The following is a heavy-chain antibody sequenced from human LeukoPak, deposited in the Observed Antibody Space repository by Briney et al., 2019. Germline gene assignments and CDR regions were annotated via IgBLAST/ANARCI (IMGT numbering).Heavy chain of an antibody. J-gene: IGHJ4*02. D-gene: IGHD6-19*01. V-gene: IGHV3-15*01. Sequence: GGSLRLSCAVSGFTFSTYSISWVRQAPGKGLEWVGRIKSKTDGGTTDYAAPVKGRFTISRDDSKTTLYLHMNSLKTEDTAVYYCTTPSAYWGQGTLVTVSS. CDR2: IKSKTDGGTT. CDR1: GFTFSTYS. CDR3: TTPSAY.